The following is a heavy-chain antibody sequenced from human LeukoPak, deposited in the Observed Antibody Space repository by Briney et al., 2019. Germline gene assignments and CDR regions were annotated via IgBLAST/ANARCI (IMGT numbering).Heavy chain of an antibody. CDR2: INHSGST. J-gene: IGHJ4*02. V-gene: IGHV4-34*01. D-gene: IGHD5-18*01. CDR1: GGSFSGYY. Sequence: PSETLSLTCAVYGGSFSGYYWSWIRQPPGKGLAGIGEINHSGSTNYNPSLQRRVSISVDTSMNQSVLKLSSMTAAGTAVYDLWRGQIQLWSRRSRRYDYWGQGTLVTVSS. CDR3: WRGQIQLWSRRSRRYDY.